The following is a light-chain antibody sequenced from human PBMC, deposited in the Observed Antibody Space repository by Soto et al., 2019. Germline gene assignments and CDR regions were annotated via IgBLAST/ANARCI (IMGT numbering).Light chain of an antibody. J-gene: IGKJ1*01. CDR3: QQTYSALRT. CDR2: VAS. CDR1: QSISSY. V-gene: IGKV1-39*01. Sequence: DIQMTQSPSSLSASVGDRVTITCRASQSISSYLNWYQRKPGKAPKLLMFVASTLQSGVPSRFSGSGSGTDFSLTISSLQPEDFATYYCQQTYSALRTFGQGTKVDIK.